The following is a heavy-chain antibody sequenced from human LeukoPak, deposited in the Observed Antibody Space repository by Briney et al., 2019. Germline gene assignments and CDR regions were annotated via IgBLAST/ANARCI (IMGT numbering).Heavy chain of an antibody. Sequence: ASVKVSCKASGYTFTGYYMHWVRQAPGQGLEWMGWINPNSGGTNYAQKFQGGVTMTRDTSISTAYMELSRLRSDDTAVYYCARDLFYSGSYTYYFDYWGQGTLVTVSS. J-gene: IGHJ4*02. CDR1: GYTFTGYY. CDR3: ARDLFYSGSYTYYFDY. D-gene: IGHD1-26*01. V-gene: IGHV1-2*02. CDR2: INPNSGGT.